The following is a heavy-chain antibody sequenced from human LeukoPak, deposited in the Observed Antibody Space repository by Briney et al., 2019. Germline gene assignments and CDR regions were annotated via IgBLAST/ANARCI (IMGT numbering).Heavy chain of an antibody. CDR3: ARLPIVVITSGGY. V-gene: IGHV3-33*01. J-gene: IGHJ4*02. CDR2: IWYDGSNK. CDR1: GFTFSSYG. Sequence: GGSLRLSCAASGFTFSSYGMHWVRQAPGKGLEWVSVIWYDGSNKYYADSVKGRFTISRDNSKNTLYLQMNSLRAEDTAVYYCARLPIVVITSGGYWGQGTLVTVSS. D-gene: IGHD3-22*01.